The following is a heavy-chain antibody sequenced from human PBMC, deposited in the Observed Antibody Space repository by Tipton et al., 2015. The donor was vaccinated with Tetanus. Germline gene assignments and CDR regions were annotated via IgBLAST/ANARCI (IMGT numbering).Heavy chain of an antibody. CDR3: ARDRRWLQLKDAFDI. V-gene: IGHV1-2*02. Sequence: VQLVQSGAEVKKPGASVKVSCKASGYTFTGYYMHWVRQAPGQGLEWMGWINPNSGGTNYAQKVQGRVTMTRDTSISTAYMELSRLRSDDTAVYYCARDRRWLQLKDAFDIWGQGTMITVSS. J-gene: IGHJ3*02. CDR2: INPNSGGT. D-gene: IGHD5-24*01. CDR1: GYTFTGYY.